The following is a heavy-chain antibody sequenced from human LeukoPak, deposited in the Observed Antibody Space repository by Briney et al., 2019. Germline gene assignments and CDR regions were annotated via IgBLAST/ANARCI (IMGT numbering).Heavy chain of an antibody. D-gene: IGHD2-15*01. J-gene: IGHJ4*02. V-gene: IGHV3-66*02. Sequence: GGSLRLSCAASGFTVSSNYMSWVRQAAGKGLESVSVIYSGGSTYYADSVKGRFTISRDNSKNTLYLQMNSLRAEDTAVYYCARDYCSGGSCLDWGQGTLVTVSS. CDR3: ARDYCSGGSCLD. CDR2: IYSGGST. CDR1: GFTVSSNY.